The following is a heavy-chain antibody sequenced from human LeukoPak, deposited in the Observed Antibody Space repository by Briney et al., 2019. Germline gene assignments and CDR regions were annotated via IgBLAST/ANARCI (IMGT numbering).Heavy chain of an antibody. CDR1: GGTFSSYA. CDR3: ARSSGWNSFDY. V-gene: IGHV1-69*13. J-gene: IGHJ4*02. CDR2: IIPIFGTA. D-gene: IGHD6-19*01. Sequence: ASVKVSCKASGGTFSSYAISWVRQAPGRGLEWMGGIIPIFGTANYAQKFQGRVTITADQSTSTAYMELSSLRSQDTAVYYCARSSGWNSFDYWGQGTLVTVSS.